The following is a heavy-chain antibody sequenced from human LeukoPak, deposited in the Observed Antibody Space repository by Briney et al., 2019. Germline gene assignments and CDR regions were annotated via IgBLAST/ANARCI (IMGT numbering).Heavy chain of an antibody. V-gene: IGHV3-48*01. D-gene: IGHD3-22*01. CDR2: IGSSRTTV. Sequence: GGSLRLSCAASGFTFSSYSMNWVRQAPGKGLEWVSYIGSSRTTVYYAESVKGRFTISRDNAKNSMYLKMNSLRAEDTAVYYCARDSGYYYDSSGDWGQGTLVTVSS. CDR3: ARDSGYYYDSSGD. J-gene: IGHJ4*02. CDR1: GFTFSSYS.